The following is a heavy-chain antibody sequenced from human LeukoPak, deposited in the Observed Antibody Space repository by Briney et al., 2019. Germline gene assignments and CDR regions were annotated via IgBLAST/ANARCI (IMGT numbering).Heavy chain of an antibody. CDR3: ARDLVDTAMVYYYGMDV. J-gene: IGHJ6*02. Sequence: GGSLRLSCAASGFTFSSYSMNWVRQAPGKGLEWVSSISSSSSYIYYADSVKGRLTISRDNAKNSLYLQMNSLRAEDTAVYYCARDLVDTAMVYYYGMDVWGQGTTATVSS. D-gene: IGHD5-18*01. CDR1: GFTFSSYS. V-gene: IGHV3-21*01. CDR2: ISSSSSYI.